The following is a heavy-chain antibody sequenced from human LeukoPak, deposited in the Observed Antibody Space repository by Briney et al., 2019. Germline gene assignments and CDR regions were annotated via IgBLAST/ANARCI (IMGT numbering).Heavy chain of an antibody. D-gene: IGHD3-16*01. CDR2: VYYTGHT. CDR1: GDSISGYY. Sequence: PSETLSLTCTVSGDSISGYYWSWIRQPPGKGLEWIGYVYYTGHTHYSPSLKSRVTLSLDTSRNQVSLILSSVTAADTAVYYCARHRFGHLFDYWGQGTLVFVSS. J-gene: IGHJ4*02. CDR3: ARHRFGHLFDY. V-gene: IGHV4-59*01.